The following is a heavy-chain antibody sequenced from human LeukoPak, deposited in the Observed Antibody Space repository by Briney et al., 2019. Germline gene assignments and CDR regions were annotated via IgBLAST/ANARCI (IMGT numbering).Heavy chain of an antibody. V-gene: IGHV1-24*01. J-gene: IGHJ4*02. D-gene: IGHD1-26*01. CDR3: ALVQGARGGATNFDC. Sequence: GASVKVSCKVSGYTLTELSMHWVRQAPGKGLEWMGGFDPEDGETIYAQKFQGRVTMTEDTSTDTAYMELSSLRSEDTAVYYCALVQGARGGATNFDCWGQGTLVTVSS. CDR1: GYTLTELS. CDR2: FDPEDGET.